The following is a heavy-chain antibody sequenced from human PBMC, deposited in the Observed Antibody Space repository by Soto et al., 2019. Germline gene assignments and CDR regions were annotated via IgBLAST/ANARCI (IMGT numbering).Heavy chain of an antibody. Sequence: GESLKISCKGSGYSFTSYWISWVRQMPGKGLEWMGRIDPSDSYTNYSPSFQGHVTISADKSISTAYLQWSSLKASDTAMYYCARPANDYGDYEGAFDIWGQGTMVTVSS. V-gene: IGHV5-10-1*01. CDR2: IDPSDSYT. J-gene: IGHJ3*02. CDR3: ARPANDYGDYEGAFDI. CDR1: GYSFTSYW. D-gene: IGHD4-17*01.